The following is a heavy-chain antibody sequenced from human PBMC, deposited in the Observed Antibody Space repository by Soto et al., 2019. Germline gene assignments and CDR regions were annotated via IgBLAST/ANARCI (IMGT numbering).Heavy chain of an antibody. CDR2: IRYDRSKK. CDR1: GFTFSSYG. CDR3: ARGEPIDY. D-gene: IGHD1-1*01. V-gene: IGHV3-30*02. J-gene: IGHJ4*02. Sequence: PGGSLRLSCTASGFTFSSYGMHWVRQAPGKGLEWVAIIRYDRSKKYYVDSVKGRFTISRDNSKNTLSLQMNSLRAEDTAVYYCARGEPIDYWGQGTLVTVSS.